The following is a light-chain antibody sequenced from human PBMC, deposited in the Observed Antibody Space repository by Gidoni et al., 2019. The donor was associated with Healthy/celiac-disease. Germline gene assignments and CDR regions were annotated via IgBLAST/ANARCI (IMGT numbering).Light chain of an antibody. V-gene: IGKV1-33*01. CDR1: QDISNY. CDR2: DAS. CDR3: QQYDNLPLA. Sequence: DIQMTQSPSSLSASVGDRVTTTCQASQDISNYLNWYQQKPEKTPKLLIYDASNLETGVPSRFSGSGSGTDFTFTISSLQPEDIATYYCQQYDNLPLAFGPGTKVDIK. J-gene: IGKJ3*01.